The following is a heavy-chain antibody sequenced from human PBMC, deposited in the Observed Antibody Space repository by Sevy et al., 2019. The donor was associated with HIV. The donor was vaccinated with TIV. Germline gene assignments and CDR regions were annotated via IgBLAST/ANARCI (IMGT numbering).Heavy chain of an antibody. D-gene: IGHD6-19*01. CDR1: GFTFEDYA. CDR2: INWNSGSL. V-gene: IGHV3-9*01. CDR3: AKTPMTEAAPYFDF. J-gene: IGHJ4*02. Sequence: GGSLRLSCAGSGFTFEDYALHWVRQAPGQGLEWVAGINWNSGSLDYADSVKGRFTISRDEAKNSLNLQMDTLRTEDTALYYRAKTPMTEAAPYFDFWGKGTLVTVSS.